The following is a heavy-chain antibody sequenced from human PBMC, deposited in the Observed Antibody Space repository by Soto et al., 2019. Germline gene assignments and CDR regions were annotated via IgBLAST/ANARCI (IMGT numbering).Heavy chain of an antibody. D-gene: IGHD2-15*01. CDR3: ARESRYCSGGSCYFLPGIDY. J-gene: IGHJ4*02. V-gene: IGHV1-69*12. CDR2: IIPIFGTA. Sequence: QVQLVQSGAEVKKPGSSVKVSCKASGGTFSRYAISWVRQAPGQGLEWMGGIIPIFGTANYAQKFQGRVTITAHESTSTAYMELSSLRSEDTAVYYCARESRYCSGGSCYFLPGIDYWGQGTLVTVSS. CDR1: GGTFSRYA.